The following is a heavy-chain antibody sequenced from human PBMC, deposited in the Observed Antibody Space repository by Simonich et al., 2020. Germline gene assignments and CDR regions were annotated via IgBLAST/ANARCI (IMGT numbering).Heavy chain of an antibody. Sequence: QVQLVQSGAEVKKPGASVKVSCKASGYTFTGYYMHWVRQAPGQGLEWRGWINPNRGGTNDAKKFQGRVTMTRDTSISTAYMELSRLRSDDTAVYYCARNGLVGILKAFDIWGQGTMVTVSS. D-gene: IGHD2-21*01. CDR3: ARNGLVGILKAFDI. CDR1: GYTFTGYY. J-gene: IGHJ3*02. V-gene: IGHV1-2*02. CDR2: INPNRGGT.